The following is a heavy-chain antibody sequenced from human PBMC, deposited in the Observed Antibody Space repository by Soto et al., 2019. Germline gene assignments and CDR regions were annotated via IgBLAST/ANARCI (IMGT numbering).Heavy chain of an antibody. CDR1: GGSISSSNW. CDR2: LYHSGST. V-gene: IGHV4-4*02. D-gene: IGHD3-16*01. J-gene: IGHJ6*01. Sequence: QVQLQESGPGLVKPSGTLSLTCAVSGGSISSSNWWSWVRQPPGKGLEWIGELYHSGSTNYNPSLKSRVTISVVKSKNQFYLKLGSVTAADTAVYYCARAHWGGAGYYYGMDVWGQGTIVIVSS. CDR3: ARAHWGGAGYYYGMDV.